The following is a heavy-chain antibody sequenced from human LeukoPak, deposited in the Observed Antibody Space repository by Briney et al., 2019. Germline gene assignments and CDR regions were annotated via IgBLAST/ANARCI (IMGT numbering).Heavy chain of an antibody. V-gene: IGHV4-34*01. D-gene: IGHD2-15*01. Sequence: ETLSLTCAVYGGSFSGYYRSWIRQPPGKGLEWIGEINHSGSTNYNPSLKSRVTISVDTSKDQFSLKLSSVTAADTAVYYCARRRVVVVAATVPSLKRYWYFDLWGRGTLVTVSS. CDR1: GGSFSGYY. CDR3: ARRRVVVVAATVPSLKRYWYFDL. CDR2: INHSGST. J-gene: IGHJ2*01.